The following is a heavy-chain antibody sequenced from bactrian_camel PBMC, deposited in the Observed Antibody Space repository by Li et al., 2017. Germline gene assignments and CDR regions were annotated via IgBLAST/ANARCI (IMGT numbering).Heavy chain of an antibody. CDR3: AAELRPDYVLQVRNRLRPNGYNR. Sequence: DVQLVESGGGLVQPGGSLRLSCAASGFTFGSYDMSWVRQAPGKGLEWVSSIYSDGGTTYYLDSVKGRCTITHDIAKRTAYLQMDTLKPEDSGMYICAAELRPDYVLQVRNRLRPNGYNRWGRGTQVTVS. J-gene: IGHJ4*01. CDR2: IYSDGGTT. CDR1: GFTFGSYD. V-gene: IGHV3S40*01. D-gene: IGHD4*01.